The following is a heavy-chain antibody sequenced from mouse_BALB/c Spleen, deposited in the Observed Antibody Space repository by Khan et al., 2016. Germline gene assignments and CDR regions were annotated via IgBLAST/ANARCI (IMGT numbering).Heavy chain of an antibody. Sequence: EVQLQESGPGLEKPSQSLSLTCPVTGYSITSVYYWNWIRQFPGNKLEWMGKISYDGSNNYNQSLKNRISITRDTSKNQYFLKLNSVTNEDTATYYWARDAFNYYHSSYWYFYVWDTATTVTVSA. CDR1: GYSITSVYY. CDR2: ISYDGSN. CDR3: ARDAFNYYHSSYWYFYV. V-gene: IGHV3-6*02. J-gene: IGHJ1*03. D-gene: IGHD1-1*01.